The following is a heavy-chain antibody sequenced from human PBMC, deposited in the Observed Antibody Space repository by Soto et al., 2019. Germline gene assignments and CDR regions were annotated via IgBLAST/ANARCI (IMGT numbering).Heavy chain of an antibody. CDR1: GYTLTSYG. D-gene: IGHD6-19*01. CDR2: VGADNGNT. CDR3: ASTRRGGPDYSSGWYSYHSQPEYYYYYYGMDV. J-gene: IGHJ6*01. Sequence: ASGKVSCKAAGYTLTSYGSSWGRQAPGRGREWMGWVGADNGNTNYAQKLQGRVTMTTDTSASTAYMDLRSLRSDDTAVDYCASTRRGGPDYSSGWYSYHSQPEYYYYYYGMDVW. V-gene: IGHV1-18*01.